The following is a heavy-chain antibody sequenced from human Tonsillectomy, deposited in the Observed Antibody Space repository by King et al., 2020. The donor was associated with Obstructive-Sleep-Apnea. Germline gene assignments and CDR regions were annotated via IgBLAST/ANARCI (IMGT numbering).Heavy chain of an antibody. V-gene: IGHV4-61*01. CDR1: GGSVSSGSYY. J-gene: IGHJ4*02. CDR2: IYYSGST. Sequence: QLQESGPGLVKPSETLSLTCTVSGGSVSSGSYYWSWIRQPPGKGLEWIGYIYYSGSTNYNPSLKSRVTISVDTSKNQFSLKLSSVTAADTAVYYCAREVRITIFGRPFDYWGQGTLVTVSS. D-gene: IGHD3-3*01. CDR3: AREVRITIFGRPFDY.